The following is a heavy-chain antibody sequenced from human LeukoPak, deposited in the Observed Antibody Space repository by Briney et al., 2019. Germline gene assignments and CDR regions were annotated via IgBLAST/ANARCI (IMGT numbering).Heavy chain of an antibody. CDR3: ARGRSHGDGSGSYYDYSDY. J-gene: IGHJ4*02. V-gene: IGHV1-18*03. CDR1: GYTFTNYG. Sequence: GASVKVSCKASGYTFTNYGISWVRQAPGQGLEWMGWISAYNGNTHYAQKFQGRVTMTTDTSTSTAYMELRSLRSDDMAVYYCARGRSHGDGSGSYYDYSDYWGQGTLVTVSS. D-gene: IGHD3-10*01. CDR2: ISAYNGNT.